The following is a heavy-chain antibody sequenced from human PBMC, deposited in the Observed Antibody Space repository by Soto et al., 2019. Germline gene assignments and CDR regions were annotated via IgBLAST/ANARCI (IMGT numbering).Heavy chain of an antibody. J-gene: IGHJ4*02. CDR1: GYTFTSYG. CDR2: ISAYNGNT. V-gene: IGHV1-18*01. CDR3: ARDLPPVDY. Sequence: QVQLVQSGAEVKKPGASVKVSCKGSGYTFTSYGITWVRQAPGQGLEWMGWISAYNGNTNDAQSLQGRVTMTPDTFTSTAYMEPRSLNSDDTAVYSGARDLPPVDYWGQGALVTVSS.